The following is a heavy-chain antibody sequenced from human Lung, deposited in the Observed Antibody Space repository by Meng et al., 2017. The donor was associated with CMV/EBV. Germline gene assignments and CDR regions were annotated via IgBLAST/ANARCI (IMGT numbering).Heavy chain of an antibody. V-gene: IGHV1-2*02. Sequence: ASXXVSXKGSGYSFTGGYYMHWVRQAPGQGLEWMGWINTKRGGQNYGEKFQGRVTMTRDTSISTVYMEVSRLRPDDTAVYYCAGGPTVTRFDYWGQGTLVTVSS. J-gene: IGHJ4*02. CDR1: GYSFTGGYY. CDR2: INTKRGGQ. CDR3: AGGPTVTRFDY. D-gene: IGHD4-11*01.